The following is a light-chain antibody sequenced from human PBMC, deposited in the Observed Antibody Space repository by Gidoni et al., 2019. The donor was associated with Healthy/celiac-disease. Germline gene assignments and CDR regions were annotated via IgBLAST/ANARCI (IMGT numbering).Light chain of an antibody. V-gene: IGKV3-20*01. CDR3: QQYGSSPPLT. J-gene: IGKJ4*01. CDR1: QSVSSSY. CDR2: GAS. Sequence: EIVLTQSPGTLSLSPGERATLSRRASQSVSSSYLAWYQQKPGQAPRLLIYGASSRATGIPDRFSGSGSGTDFTLTISRLEPEDFAVYYCQQYGSSPPLTFGGGTKVEIK.